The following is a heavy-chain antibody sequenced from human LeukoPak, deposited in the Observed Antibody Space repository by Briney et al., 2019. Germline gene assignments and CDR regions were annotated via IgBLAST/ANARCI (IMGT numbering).Heavy chain of an antibody. J-gene: IGHJ4*02. V-gene: IGHV3-23*01. CDR2: ISGSGGST. Sequence: GGSLRLSCAACGFTFSIYAMSWVRQAQGKGLEWVSAISGSGGSTYYADSVKGRFTISRDNSKNTLYLQMNSLRAKDTAVYYCAKDGGMTTVTYFDYWGQGTLVTVSS. CDR1: GFTFSIYA. CDR3: AKDGGMTTVTYFDY. D-gene: IGHD4-17*01.